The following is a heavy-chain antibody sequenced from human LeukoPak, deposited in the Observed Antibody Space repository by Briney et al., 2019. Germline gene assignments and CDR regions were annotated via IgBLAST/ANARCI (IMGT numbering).Heavy chain of an antibody. Sequence: GGSLRLSCAASGFTFSSYAMSWVRQAPGKGLEWVSAISGSGGSTYYADSVEGRFTISRDNSKNTLYLQMNSLRAEDTAVYYCAKDSYYYGSGSYYSAPYYFDYWGQGTLVTVSS. J-gene: IGHJ4*02. D-gene: IGHD3-10*01. CDR3: AKDSYYYGSGSYYSAPYYFDY. CDR1: GFTFSSYA. CDR2: ISGSGGST. V-gene: IGHV3-23*01.